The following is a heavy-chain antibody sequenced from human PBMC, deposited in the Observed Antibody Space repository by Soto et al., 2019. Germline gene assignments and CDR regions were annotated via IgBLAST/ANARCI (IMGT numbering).Heavy chain of an antibody. CDR2: ISSNSAYI. J-gene: IGHJ5*02. V-gene: IGHV3-21*01. D-gene: IGHD6-13*01. Sequence: GGSLRLSCAASGFTFRSFIMNWVRQAPGKGLEWVSTISSNSAYIYYTDALRGRFTISRDNAKNSLHLQMNSLGAEDTAVYYCTRDASRDSSARGWFDPWCPGTL. CDR3: TRDASRDSSARGWFDP. CDR1: GFTFRSFI.